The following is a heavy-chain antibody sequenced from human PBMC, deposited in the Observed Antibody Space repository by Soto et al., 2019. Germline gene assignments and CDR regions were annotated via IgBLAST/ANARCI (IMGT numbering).Heavy chain of an antibody. D-gene: IGHD2-15*01. CDR3: ARQRVIPGTPTNWFDP. Sequence: PSETLSLTCTVSGGSVSSRSYFWGWIRQPPGKGLEWIGTIYYNGSTYYNPSLKSRVTLSVDTSKNQFSLKLTSVTASDTALYYCARQRVIPGTPTNWFDPWGQGTLVTVSS. V-gene: IGHV4-39*01. J-gene: IGHJ5*02. CDR1: GGSVSSRSYF. CDR2: IYYNGST.